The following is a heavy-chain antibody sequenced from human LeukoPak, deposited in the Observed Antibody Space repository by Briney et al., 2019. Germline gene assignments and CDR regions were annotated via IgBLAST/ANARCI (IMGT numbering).Heavy chain of an antibody. CDR3: ARAGGYYSDRSGYPESYFDY. Sequence: PSETLSLTCTVSGGSISSYYWSWIRQPPGKGLEWNGYIYYTVTTNYNPSPKSRVTISVNTSKNQFYLKLSSVNAADTAVYYCARAGGYYSDRSGYPESYFDYWGPGTLVTVSS. J-gene: IGHJ4*02. CDR2: IYYTVTT. V-gene: IGHV4-59*01. D-gene: IGHD3-22*01. CDR1: GGSISSYY.